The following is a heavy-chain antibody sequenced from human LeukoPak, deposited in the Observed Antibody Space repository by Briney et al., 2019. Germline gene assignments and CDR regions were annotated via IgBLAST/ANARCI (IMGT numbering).Heavy chain of an antibody. D-gene: IGHD3-22*01. Sequence: ASVKVSCKASGYTFSGHHIYWIREAPGEGLEWVGLIYPSNGDTRYAQKFQGRAAMTRDTSISTAYMELSRLRFDDTAIYYCSSILIPTMITSNSDYGGQGSLVTVSS. J-gene: IGHJ4*02. CDR1: GYTFSGHH. CDR2: IYPSNGDT. V-gene: IGHV1-2*02. CDR3: SSILIPTMITSNSDY.